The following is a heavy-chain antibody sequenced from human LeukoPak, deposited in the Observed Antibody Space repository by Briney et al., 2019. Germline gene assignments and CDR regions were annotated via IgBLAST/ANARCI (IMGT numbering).Heavy chain of an antibody. CDR2: INPSGGST. CDR3: ARGYSYGLDY. CDR1: GYNFTNYG. Sequence: ASVKVSCKTSGYNFTNYGISWVRQAPGQGLEWMGIINPSGGSTSYAQKFQGRVTMTRDTSTSTVYMELSSLRSEDTAVYYCARGYSYGLDYWGQGTLVTVSS. V-gene: IGHV1-46*01. J-gene: IGHJ4*02. D-gene: IGHD5-18*01.